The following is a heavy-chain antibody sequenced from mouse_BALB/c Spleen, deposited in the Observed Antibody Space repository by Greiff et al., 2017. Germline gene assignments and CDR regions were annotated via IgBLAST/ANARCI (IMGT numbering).Heavy chain of an antibody. J-gene: IGHJ1*01. CDR3: AKHFDITTVVADWYFDV. Sequence: VKLVESGPGLVAPSQSLSITCTVSGFSLTDYGVSWIRQPPGKGLEWLGVIWGGGSTYYNSALKSRLSISKDNSKSQVFLKMNSLQTDDTAMYYCAKHFDITTVVADWYFDVWGAGTTVTVSS. CDR1: GFSLTDYG. CDR2: IWGGGST. V-gene: IGHV2-6-5*01. D-gene: IGHD1-1*01.